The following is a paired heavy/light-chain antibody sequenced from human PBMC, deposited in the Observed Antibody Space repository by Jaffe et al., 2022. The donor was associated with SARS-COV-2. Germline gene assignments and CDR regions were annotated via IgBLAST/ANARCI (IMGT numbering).Light chain of an antibody. V-gene: IGKV4-1*01. Sequence: DIVMAQSPDSLAVSLGERATINCKSSQSLLNRSNKKNYLAWYQQKPGQPPRLLIYWASTRESGVPDRFSGSGSGTDFTLTINSLQAEDVAVYYCHQYYDTARTFGQGTKVEIK. CDR2: WAS. J-gene: IGKJ1*01. CDR3: HQYYDTART. CDR1: QSLLNRSNKKNY.
Heavy chain of an antibody. V-gene: IGHV1-3*04. J-gene: IGHJ4*02. CDR1: GYIFTNHA. CDR2: INTGNGDT. Sequence: QVQLVQSGTEVRKPGASVKVSCETSGYIFTNHAIHWVRQAPGQSLEWLGWINTGNGDTKYSQNFQDRVTITRDTSARTAYMELGSLRSEDTAVYHCARDLVAGILDYWGQGTLVTVSS. D-gene: IGHD6-19*01. CDR3: ARDLVAGILDY.